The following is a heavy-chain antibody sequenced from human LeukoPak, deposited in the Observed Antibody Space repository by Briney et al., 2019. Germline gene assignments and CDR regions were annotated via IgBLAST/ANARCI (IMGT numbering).Heavy chain of an antibody. CDR1: GITFSSYA. D-gene: IGHD6-13*01. J-gene: IGHJ4*02. V-gene: IGHV3-23*01. CDR3: AKDRGAAADFDY. CDR2: IRSSGEIT. Sequence: GGSLTLFCAASGITFSSYAMSWVRQAPGKGLEWVSGIRSSGEITSYADSVKGRFTISRDNSKNTLFLQMNSLRAEDTAVYYCAKDRGAAADFDYWGQGTLVTVSS.